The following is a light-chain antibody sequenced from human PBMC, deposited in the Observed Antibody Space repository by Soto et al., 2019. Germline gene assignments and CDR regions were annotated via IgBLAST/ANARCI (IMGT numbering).Light chain of an antibody. Sequence: DIQMTQSPSTLSASVVDIVTINFLASQNINMWLAWYQQKPGKAPKLLIYKASDLDSGVPSRFSGSGSGTDFTLTISSLQPDDFASYFCQEYNTNFRTCGQGTKGDIK. CDR2: KAS. CDR3: QEYNTNFRT. CDR1: QNINMW. V-gene: IGKV1-5*03. J-gene: IGKJ1*01.